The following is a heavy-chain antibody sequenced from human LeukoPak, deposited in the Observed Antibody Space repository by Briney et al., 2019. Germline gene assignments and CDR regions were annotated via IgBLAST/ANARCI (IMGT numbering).Heavy chain of an antibody. Sequence: SVKVSCKASGGTFSSYAISWVRQAPGQGLEWMGGIIPIFGTANYAQKFQGRVTITADKSTSTAYMELSSLRSEDTAVYYCASFLARGFGELSLPYTYYYYYMDVWGKGTTVTISS. D-gene: IGHD3-10*01. J-gene: IGHJ6*03. V-gene: IGHV1-69*06. CDR3: ASFLARGFGELSLPYTYYYYYMDV. CDR1: GGTFSSYA. CDR2: IIPIFGTA.